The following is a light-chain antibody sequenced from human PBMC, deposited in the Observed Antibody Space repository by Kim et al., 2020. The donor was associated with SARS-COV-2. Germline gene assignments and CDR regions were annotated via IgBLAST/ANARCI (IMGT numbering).Light chain of an antibody. J-gene: IGKJ4*01. V-gene: IGKV3-11*01. Sequence: PGERAHLSCRATQTIPADLAWYQQKPGQPPRLLIYETSTRAAGVPVRFTGSGSGTDFTLTITSLEPEDFAIYYCQQRSRWPPVLTFGGGTKVDIK. CDR2: ETS. CDR3: QQRSRWPPVLT. CDR1: QTIPAD.